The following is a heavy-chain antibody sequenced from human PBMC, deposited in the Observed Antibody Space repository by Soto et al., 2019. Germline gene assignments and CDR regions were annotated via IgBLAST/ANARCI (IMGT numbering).Heavy chain of an antibody. CDR2: IYYSGST. D-gene: IGHD3-10*01. CDR3: ARGPGTMAKSDY. Sequence: QVQLQESGPGLVKPSQTLSLTCTVSGGSISSGGYYWSWIRQHPGKGLEWIGYIYYSGSTYYNPSLKSRVTRTVDTSKNQFSLKLSSVTAADKAVYSCARGPGTMAKSDYWGQGTLVTVSS. V-gene: IGHV4-31*03. J-gene: IGHJ4*02. CDR1: GGSISSGGYY.